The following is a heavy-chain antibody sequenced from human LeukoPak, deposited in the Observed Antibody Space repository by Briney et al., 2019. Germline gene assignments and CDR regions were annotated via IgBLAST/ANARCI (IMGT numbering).Heavy chain of an antibody. CDR3: ATDGLGGGYGQNDY. Sequence: ASVKVSCKVSGYTLTELSMRWVRQAPGKGLEWMGGFDPEDGETIYAQKFQGRVTMTEDTSTDTAYMELSSLRSEDTAVYYCATDGLGGGYGQNDYWGQGTLVTVSS. J-gene: IGHJ4*02. D-gene: IGHD5-12*01. V-gene: IGHV1-24*01. CDR2: FDPEDGET. CDR1: GYTLTELS.